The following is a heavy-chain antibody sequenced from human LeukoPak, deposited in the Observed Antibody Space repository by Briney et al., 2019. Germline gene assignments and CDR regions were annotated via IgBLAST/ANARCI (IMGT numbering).Heavy chain of an antibody. D-gene: IGHD5-18*01. CDR1: GFTFSSYE. J-gene: IGHJ4*02. V-gene: IGHV3-48*03. CDR2: ISGGGGTI. Sequence: PGGSLRLSCAASGFTFSSYEMNWGRQAPGKGLEWISYISGGGGTIHYADSVKGRFTVSRDNAKKSLYLQMNSLRAEDTAVYYCVRDQSIKSYSSGVFDYWGQGTLVTVSS. CDR3: VRDQSIKSYSSGVFDY.